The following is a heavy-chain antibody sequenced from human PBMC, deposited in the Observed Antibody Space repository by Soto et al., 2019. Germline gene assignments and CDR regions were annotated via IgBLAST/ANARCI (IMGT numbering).Heavy chain of an antibody. J-gene: IGHJ6*02. CDR3: ARSLEMATRPQGHYYYYGMDV. V-gene: IGHV1-46*01. CDR1: GYTFTSYY. Sequence: ASVKVSCKASGYTFTSYYMHWVRQAPGQGLEWMGIINPSGGNTSYAQKFQGRVTMTRDTSTSTVYMELSSLRSEDTAVYYCARSLEMATRPQGHYYYYGMDVWGQGTTVTVSS. D-gene: IGHD5-12*01. CDR2: INPSGGNT.